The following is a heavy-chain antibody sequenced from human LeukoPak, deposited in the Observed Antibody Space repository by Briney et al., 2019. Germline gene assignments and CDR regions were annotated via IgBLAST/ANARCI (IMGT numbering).Heavy chain of an antibody. CDR1: GFTFSSYA. CDR2: ISINGGST. Sequence: PGGSLRLSCSASGFTFSSYAMHWVRQAPGKGLEYVSGISINGGSTDYADSVKGRFTISRDNSKNTVYLQMSSLRAEDTAVYYCVKKSRVVRGVIMDAFDMWGQGTMVTVSS. CDR3: VKKSRVVRGVIMDAFDM. D-gene: IGHD3-10*02. J-gene: IGHJ3*02. V-gene: IGHV3-64D*06.